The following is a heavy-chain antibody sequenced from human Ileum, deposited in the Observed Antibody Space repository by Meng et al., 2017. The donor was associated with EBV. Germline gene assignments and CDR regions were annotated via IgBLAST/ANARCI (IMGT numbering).Heavy chain of an antibody. CDR3: ARDRSGSYYSPTFDY. D-gene: IGHD3-10*01. J-gene: IGHJ4*02. Sequence: LQLQESGPDLVKPSETLSLTCTVSGGSISSSSYDWGWIRQPPGKGLEWIGSIYYSGSTYYNPSLKSRVTISVDTSKNQFSLKLSSVTAADTAVYYCARDRSGSYYSPTFDYWGQGTLVTVSS. CDR1: GGSISSSSYD. CDR2: IYYSGST. V-gene: IGHV4-39*07.